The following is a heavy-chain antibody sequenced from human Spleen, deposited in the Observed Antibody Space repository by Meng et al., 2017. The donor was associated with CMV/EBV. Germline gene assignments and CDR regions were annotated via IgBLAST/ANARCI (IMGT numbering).Heavy chain of an antibody. CDR3: ARRGDCSSTSCAMDV. CDR2: IRYDVTNK. CDR1: GFIFSSYG. Sequence: GGSLRLSCAASGFIFSSYGMHWVRQAPGKGLEWLSYIRYDVTNKYYADSVKGRFTISRDNSKNTLYLQMSSLRAEDTAAYYCARRGDCSSTSCAMDVGGQGTTVTVSS. D-gene: IGHD2-2*01. V-gene: IGHV3-30*02. J-gene: IGHJ6*02.